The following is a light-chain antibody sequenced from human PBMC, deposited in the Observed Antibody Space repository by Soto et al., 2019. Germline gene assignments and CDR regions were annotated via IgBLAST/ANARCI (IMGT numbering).Light chain of an antibody. CDR2: EVS. Sequence: QSALTQPPSASGSPGQSVTISCTGTSSDVGGYNYVSWYQQHPGKAPKLMIYEVSKRPSGVPDRFSGSKSGNTASLTVSGLQAEDEADYYCSSYASSINFEVVFGGGTKVTVL. CDR3: SSYASSINFEVV. CDR1: SSDVGGYNY. J-gene: IGLJ2*01. V-gene: IGLV2-8*01.